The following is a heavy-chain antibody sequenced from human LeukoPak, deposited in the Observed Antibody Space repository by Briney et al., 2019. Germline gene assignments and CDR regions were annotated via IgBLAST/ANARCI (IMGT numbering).Heavy chain of an antibody. Sequence: GPSVKVSRKASLYTFTGYYMHSVRQAPGQGREGMGWMNTNSGGTSYAQRFQGRVTMTRDKSISTAYMELSRLKADDTAVYYCARGASGVYTVTTSWFDPWGQGTLVTVSS. D-gene: IGHD4-17*01. CDR1: LYTFTGYY. CDR3: ARGASGVYTVTTSWFDP. V-gene: IGHV1-2*02. J-gene: IGHJ5*02. CDR2: MNTNSGGT.